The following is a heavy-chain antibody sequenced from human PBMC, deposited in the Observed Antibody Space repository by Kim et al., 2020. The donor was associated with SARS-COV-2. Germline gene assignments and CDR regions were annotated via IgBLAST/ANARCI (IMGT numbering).Heavy chain of an antibody. V-gene: IGHV3-23*01. J-gene: IGHJ3*02. CDR1: GFNFGIYA. D-gene: IGHD6-19*01. Sequence: GGSLRLSCAASGFNFGIYAMSWVRQAPGKALEWVSVINGGDDNTYYADSVKGRFSISRDNSKNTLFLQMNSLRVEDTAVYYCRTYSSGWGETFEIWGQGTMVTVSS. CDR2: INGGDDNT. CDR3: RTYSSGWGETFEI.